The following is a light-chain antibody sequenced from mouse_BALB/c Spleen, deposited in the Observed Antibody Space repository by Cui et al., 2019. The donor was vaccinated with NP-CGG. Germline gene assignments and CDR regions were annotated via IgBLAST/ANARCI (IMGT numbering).Light chain of an antibody. CDR1: TGAVTTSNY. J-gene: IGLJ1*01. CDR3: ALWYSNHWV. CDR2: GIN. Sequence: VVSHESALTTSPGETVTLTCRSSTGAVTTSNYANWVQEKPDHLFTGLIGGINNRAPGVPARFSGSLIGDKAALTITGAQTEDEAIYFCALWYSNHWVFGGGTKLTVL. V-gene: IGLV1*01.